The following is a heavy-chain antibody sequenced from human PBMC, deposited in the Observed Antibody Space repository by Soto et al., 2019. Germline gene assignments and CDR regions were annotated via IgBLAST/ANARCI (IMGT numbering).Heavy chain of an antibody. J-gene: IGHJ3*02. Sequence: QVQLVQSGAEVKKPGASVKVSCKASGYTFTSYAISWVRQAPGQGLEWMGWISAYNGNTNYAQNLQGRVTMTTDTSTSTAYMELRSLSSVTAADTAVYYCARAHGSGWGAFDIWGQGTMVTVSS. CDR1: GYTFTSYA. CDR2: ISAYNGNT. D-gene: IGHD3-10*01. V-gene: IGHV1-18*01. CDR3: ARAHGSGWGAFDI.